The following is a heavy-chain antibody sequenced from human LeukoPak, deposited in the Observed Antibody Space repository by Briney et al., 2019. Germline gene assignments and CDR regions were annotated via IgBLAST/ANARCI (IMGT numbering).Heavy chain of an antibody. CDR2: MNPNSGNT. CDR3: ARDHYSNQDLGDAFDI. J-gene: IGHJ3*02. D-gene: IGHD4-11*01. CDR1: GYTFTSYD. V-gene: IGHV1-8*03. Sequence: ASVKVSFKASGYTFTSYDINWVRQATGQGLEWMGWMNPNSGNTGYAQKFQGRVTITRNTSISTAYMELSSLRSEDTAVYYCARDHYSNQDLGDAFDIWGQGTMVTVSS.